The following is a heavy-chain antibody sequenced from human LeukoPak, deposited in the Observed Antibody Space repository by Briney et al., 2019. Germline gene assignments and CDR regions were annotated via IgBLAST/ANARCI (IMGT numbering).Heavy chain of an antibody. CDR3: AGRRDTGLAY. D-gene: IGHD5-18*01. CDR2: IYISGST. V-gene: IGHV4-4*07. CDR1: GGSISSYY. Sequence: SETLSLTCTVSGGSISSYYWSWIRQPAGKRLEWIGRIYISGSTNYNPSLKSRVTMSVDTSKNQFSLKLTSVTAADTAVYYCAGRRDTGLAYWGQGTLVTVSS. J-gene: IGHJ4*02.